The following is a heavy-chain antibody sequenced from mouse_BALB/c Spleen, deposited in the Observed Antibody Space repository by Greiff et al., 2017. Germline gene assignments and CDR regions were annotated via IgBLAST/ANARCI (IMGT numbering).Heavy chain of an antibody. CDR3: ARGNYYGSSYFDY. CDR2: INPFNDGT. CDR1: GYTFTSYV. D-gene: IGHD1-1*01. Sequence: VQLQQSGPELVKPGASVKMSCKASGYTFTSYVMHWVKQKPGQGLEWIGYINPFNDGTKYNEKFKGKATLTSDKSSSTAYMELSSLTSEDSAVYDCARGNYYGSSYFDYWGQGTTLTVSS. J-gene: IGHJ2*01. V-gene: IGHV1-14*01.